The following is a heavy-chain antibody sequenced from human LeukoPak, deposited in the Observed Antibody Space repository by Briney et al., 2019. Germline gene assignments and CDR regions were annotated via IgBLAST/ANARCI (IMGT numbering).Heavy chain of an antibody. D-gene: IGHD3-10*01. CDR3: ARGVRSTIALLWFGELPKYYMDV. CDR1: GGSFSGYY. V-gene: IGHV3-7*01. J-gene: IGHJ6*03. Sequence: ETLSLTCAVYGGSFSGYYWSWVRQAPGKGLEWVANIKQDGSEKYYVDSVKGRFTISRDNAKNSLYLQMNSLRAEDTAVYYCARGVRSTIALLWFGELPKYYMDVWGKGTTVTVSS. CDR2: IKQDGSEK.